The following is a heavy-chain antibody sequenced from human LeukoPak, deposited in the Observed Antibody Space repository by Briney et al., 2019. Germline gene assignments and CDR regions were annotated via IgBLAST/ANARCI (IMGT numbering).Heavy chain of an antibody. D-gene: IGHD3-22*01. Sequence: PGGSLRLSCAASGFTFSSYDIHWVRQAPGKGLEWVAFIRYDGSNKYYADSVRGRFTISRDNSKNTLYLQMNSLRAEDTAVYYCARDRRRGYYEDYWGQGTLVTVSS. J-gene: IGHJ4*02. V-gene: IGHV3-30*02. CDR3: ARDRRRGYYEDY. CDR2: IRYDGSNK. CDR1: GFTFSSYD.